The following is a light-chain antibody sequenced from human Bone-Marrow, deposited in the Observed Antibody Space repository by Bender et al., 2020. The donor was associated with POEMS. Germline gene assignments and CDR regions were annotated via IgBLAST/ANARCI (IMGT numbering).Light chain of an antibody. CDR2: EGS. CDR3: SSYVSSGTLL. V-gene: IGLV2-23*01. CDR1: TSDIGSYNL. J-gene: IGLJ3*02. Sequence: QSALTQPASLSGSPGQSITISCTGPTSDIGSYNLVSWYQHDPGKAPKLMIYEGSKRPSGVSNRFSGSKSGNTASLTISGLQAEDEADYYCSSYVSSGTLLFGGGTKLTVL.